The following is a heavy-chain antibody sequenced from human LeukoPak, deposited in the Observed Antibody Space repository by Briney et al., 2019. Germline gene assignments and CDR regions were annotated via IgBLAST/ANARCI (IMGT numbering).Heavy chain of an antibody. CDR3: AKDALWYYDYVWGSYRYFDY. V-gene: IGHV4-30-2*01. CDR2: IYHSGST. CDR1: GGSISSGGYS. Sequence: SQTLSLTCAVSGGSISSGGYSWSWIRQPPGKGLEWIGYIYHSGSTYYNPSLKSRVTISVDRSKNQFSLKLSSVTAADTAVYYCAKDALWYYDYVWGSYRYFDYWGQGTLVTVSS. D-gene: IGHD3-16*02. J-gene: IGHJ4*02.